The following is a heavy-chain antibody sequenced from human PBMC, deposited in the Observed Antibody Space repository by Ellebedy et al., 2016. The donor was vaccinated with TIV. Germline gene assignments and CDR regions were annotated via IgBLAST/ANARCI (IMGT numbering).Heavy chain of an antibody. J-gene: IGHJ5*02. CDR2: ISGGGGTT. CDR3: ASRGYSYAPSA. D-gene: IGHD5-18*01. V-gene: IGHV3-23*01. Sequence: PGGSLRLSCAASGFTFSSYVMSRVRQAPGKGLEWVSAISGGGGTTYYADSVKGRFIISRDGSKNTLYLQMNSLRAEDTAVYYCASRGYSYAPSAWGQGTLVSVSS. CDR1: GFTFSSYV.